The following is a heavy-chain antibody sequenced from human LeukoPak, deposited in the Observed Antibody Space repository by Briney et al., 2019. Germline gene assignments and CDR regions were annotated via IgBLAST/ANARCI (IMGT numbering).Heavy chain of an antibody. CDR3: AREAIIVLMVYATLSGMDV. D-gene: IGHD2-8*01. V-gene: IGHV3-48*03. J-gene: IGHJ6*02. CDR2: ISSSGSTI. Sequence: GGSLRLSCAASGFTFSSYEMNWVRQAPGKGLEWVSYISSSGSTIYYADSVKGRFTISRDNAKNSLYLQINSLRAEDTAVYYCAREAIIVLMVYATLSGMDVWGQGTTVTVSS. CDR1: GFTFSSYE.